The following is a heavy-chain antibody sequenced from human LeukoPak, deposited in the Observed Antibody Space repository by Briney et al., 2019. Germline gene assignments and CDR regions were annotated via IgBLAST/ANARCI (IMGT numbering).Heavy chain of an antibody. D-gene: IGHD5-24*01. CDR2: IYYSGST. V-gene: IGHV4-59*08. J-gene: IGHJ4*02. CDR1: GGSISSYY. CDR3: ARGARAGYNLDPFDY. Sequence: PSETLSLTCTVSGGSISSYYWSWIRQPPGKGLEWVGYIYYSGSTNYNPSLKSRVTISVDTSKNQFSLKLRSVTAADTAVYYCARGARAGYNLDPFDYWGQGTLVTVSS.